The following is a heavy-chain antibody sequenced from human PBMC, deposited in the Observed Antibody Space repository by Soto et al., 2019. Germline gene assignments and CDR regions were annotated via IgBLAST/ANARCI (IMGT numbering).Heavy chain of an antibody. V-gene: IGHV1-69*02. CDR3: ATSYGSVFRAFDY. CDR1: GDSFSFYT. CDR2: VNPSLSMS. J-gene: IGHJ4*02. Sequence: VQVVQSGAEFKKSGSSVNVSCKAYGDSFSFYTINWVGQAPGLGLEWMGRVNPSLSMSNYAQKVQGRVTWPADKATITANMELLSLRAEYTAFYSLATSYGSVFRAFDYWGQGALVTVSS. D-gene: IGHD3-10*01.